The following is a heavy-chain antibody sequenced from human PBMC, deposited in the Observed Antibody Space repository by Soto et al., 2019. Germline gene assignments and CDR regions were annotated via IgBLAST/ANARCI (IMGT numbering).Heavy chain of an antibody. Sequence: QVQLVQSGAEVKKPGASVKVSCKASGYTFTNYYMHWARQAPGQGLEWMGIINPSGGTPTYSQKLQDRVTMTSDTSTSTVYMELRSLRPDDTAVYYCARGPRGSSATWFDHWGQGTLVTVSS. CDR2: INPSGGTP. J-gene: IGHJ5*02. CDR1: GYTFTNYY. D-gene: IGHD1-26*01. V-gene: IGHV1-46*01. CDR3: ARGPRGSSATWFDH.